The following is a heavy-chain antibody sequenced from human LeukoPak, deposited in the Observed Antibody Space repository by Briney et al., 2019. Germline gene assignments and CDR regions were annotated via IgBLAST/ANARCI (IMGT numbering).Heavy chain of an antibody. J-gene: IGHJ6*02. Sequence: PGGSLRLSCAASGFTFSSYAMSWVRQAPGKGLEWVSAISGSGGSTYYADSVKGRFTISRDNSKNTLYLQMNSLGAEDTAVYYCAKDQPRQQLGYYYGMDVWGQGTTVTVSS. V-gene: IGHV3-23*01. D-gene: IGHD6-13*01. CDR1: GFTFSSYA. CDR2: ISGSGGST. CDR3: AKDQPRQQLGYYYGMDV.